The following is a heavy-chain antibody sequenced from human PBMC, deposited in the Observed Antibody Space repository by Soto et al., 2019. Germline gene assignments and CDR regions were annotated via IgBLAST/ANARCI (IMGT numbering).Heavy chain of an antibody. V-gene: IGHV3-72*01. CDR3: VRPTYFSESSGYTRCFDY. J-gene: IGHJ4*02. Sequence: GSLRLSCAASGFTFSSYEMNWVRQAPGKGLEWVGRSRDKAQGYSTAYAASVKGRFTTSRDESKNSLYLQMNSLKTEDTAVYYGVRPTYFSESSGYTRCFDYWGQGTLVTVYS. CDR1: GFTFSSYE. D-gene: IGHD3-22*01. CDR2: SRDKAQGYST.